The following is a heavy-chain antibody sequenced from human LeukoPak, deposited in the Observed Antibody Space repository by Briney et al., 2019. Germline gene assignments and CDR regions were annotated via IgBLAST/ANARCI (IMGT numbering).Heavy chain of an antibody. CDR3: ARDGVYDFWSDNTPPYYMDV. D-gene: IGHD3-3*01. Sequence: ASVKVSCKASGYTFTSYYMHWVRQAPGQGLEWMGIINPSGGSTSYAQKFQGRVTMTRDTSTSTVYMELSSVTAADTAVYYCARDGVYDFWSDNTPPYYMDVWGKGTTVTVSS. V-gene: IGHV1-46*01. J-gene: IGHJ6*03. CDR2: INPSGGST. CDR1: GYTFTSYY.